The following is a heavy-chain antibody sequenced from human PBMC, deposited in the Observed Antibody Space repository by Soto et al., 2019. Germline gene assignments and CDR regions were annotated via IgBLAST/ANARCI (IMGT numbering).Heavy chain of an antibody. D-gene: IGHD2-8*01. Sequence: SQTLSLTCAISGDSVSSDSVTWNWIRQSPSRGLEWLGRTYYRSKWYSDYALSVKSRVTINADMSKNQVSLQLNSVTPEDSAVYYCVRLIGNSWLDYWGQGTRSPSPQ. CDR1: GDSVSSDSVT. V-gene: IGHV6-1*01. J-gene: IGHJ5*01. CDR3: VRLIGNSWLDY. CDR2: TYYRSKWYS.